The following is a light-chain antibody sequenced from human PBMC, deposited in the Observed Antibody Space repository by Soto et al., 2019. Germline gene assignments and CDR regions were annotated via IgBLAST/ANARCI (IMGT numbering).Light chain of an antibody. J-gene: IGKJ4*01. V-gene: IGKV1-39*01. Sequence: DIQMTQSPSSLSASVGDRVTITCRSIQNIDTYLNWYQQKSVKAPNLLIYAASTLQSGVPSRFSGSGSGTDFTLTISSLQHEDFATYFCQQSYSPPFTFGGGTKVDIK. CDR1: QNIDTY. CDR3: QQSYSPPFT. CDR2: AAS.